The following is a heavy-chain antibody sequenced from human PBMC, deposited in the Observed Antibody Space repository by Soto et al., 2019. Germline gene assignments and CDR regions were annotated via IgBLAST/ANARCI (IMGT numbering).Heavy chain of an antibody. J-gene: IGHJ4*02. Sequence: EVQLLESGGGLVQPGGSLRLSCAASGFPFSSYAMSWVRQATGKGLEWVSAISGSGGSTYYEDSVKGRFTNSRDNSKNALYLQMNSLRAEDTAVYYCAKYHSGDYVPPPDYWGQGTLVTVSS. V-gene: IGHV3-23*01. CDR3: AKYHSGDYVPPPDY. CDR1: GFPFSSYA. D-gene: IGHD4-17*01. CDR2: ISGSGGST.